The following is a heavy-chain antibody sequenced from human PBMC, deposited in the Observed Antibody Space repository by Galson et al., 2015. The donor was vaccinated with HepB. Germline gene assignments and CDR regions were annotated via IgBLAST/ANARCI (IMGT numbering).Heavy chain of an antibody. J-gene: IGHJ4*02. D-gene: IGHD3-22*01. V-gene: IGHV3-48*01. CDR1: GFTFSSYS. Sequence: SLRLSCAASGFTFSSYSMNWVRQAPGKGLEWVSYISSSSSTIYYADSVKGRFTISRDNAKNSLYQQMNSLRAEDTAVYYCARDSRVWGSGYRFDYWGQGTLVTVSS. CDR2: ISSSSSTI. CDR3: ARDSRVWGSGYRFDY.